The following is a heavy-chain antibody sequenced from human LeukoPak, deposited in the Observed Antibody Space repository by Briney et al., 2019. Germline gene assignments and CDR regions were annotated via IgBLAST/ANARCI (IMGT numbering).Heavy chain of an antibody. V-gene: IGHV3-30*18. CDR1: GFTFSSYG. J-gene: IGHJ4*02. Sequence: GGSLRLSCAASGFTFSSYGMHWVRQAPGKGLEWVAVISYDGSNKYYADSVKGRFTISRDNSENTLYLQMNSLRAEDTAVYYCAKDRNRGSAYFDYWGQGTLVTVSS. CDR3: AKDRNRGSAYFDY. D-gene: IGHD7-27*01. CDR2: ISYDGSNK.